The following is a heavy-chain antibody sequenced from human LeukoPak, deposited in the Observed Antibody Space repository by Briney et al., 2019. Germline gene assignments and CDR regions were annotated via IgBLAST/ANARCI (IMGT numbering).Heavy chain of an antibody. CDR1: GFTFSSYG. J-gene: IGHJ4*02. Sequence: GGSLRLSCAASGFTFSSYGMHWVRQAPGKGLEWVAVISYDGSNKYYADSVKGRFTISRDNSKNALYLQMNSLRAEDTAVYYCAKDLEGSWGQGTLVTVSS. CDR2: ISYDGSNK. V-gene: IGHV3-30*18. CDR3: AKDLEGS.